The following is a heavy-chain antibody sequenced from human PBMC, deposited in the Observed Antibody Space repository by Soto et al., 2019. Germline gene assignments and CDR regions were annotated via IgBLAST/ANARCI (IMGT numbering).Heavy chain of an antibody. Sequence: PSETLSLTCTVSGGSLSRGGYYWGWIRQPPGKGLEWIGYIYYSGSTYYNPSLKSRVTISVDTSKNQFSLKLSSVTAADTAVYYCVVGYYYDSSDYFDYWGQGTLVTVSS. CDR1: GGSLSRGGYY. CDR2: IYYSGST. D-gene: IGHD3-22*01. V-gene: IGHV4-30-4*01. J-gene: IGHJ4*02. CDR3: VVGYYYDSSDYFDY.